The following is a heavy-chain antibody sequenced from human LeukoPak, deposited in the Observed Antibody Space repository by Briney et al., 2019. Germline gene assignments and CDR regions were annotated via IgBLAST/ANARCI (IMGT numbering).Heavy chain of an antibody. CDR2: ISGSGGST. V-gene: IGHV3-23*01. CDR1: GFTFSSYA. Sequence: GGSLRLSCAASGFTFSSYAMIWVRQAPGKGLEWASAISGSGGSTYYADSVKGRFTISRDSSKNTLYLQMNSLRAEDTAVFYCAKGGGVYKSAADRRIDYWGQGTLVTVSS. CDR3: AKGGGVYKSAADRRIDY. J-gene: IGHJ4*02. D-gene: IGHD6-13*01.